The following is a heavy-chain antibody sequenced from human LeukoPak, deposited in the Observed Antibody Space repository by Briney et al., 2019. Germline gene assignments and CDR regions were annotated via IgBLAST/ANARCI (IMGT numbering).Heavy chain of an antibody. CDR1: GGSISSYY. D-gene: IGHD3-10*01. Sequence: SETLSLTCTVSGGSISSYYWSWIRQPPGKGLEWIGYIYYSGSTNYNPSLKSRVTISVDTSKNQFSLKLSSVTAADTAVYYCARRQGGGYYFDYWGQGTLVTVSS. CDR3: ARRQGGGYYFDY. J-gene: IGHJ4*02. V-gene: IGHV4-59*01. CDR2: IYYSGST.